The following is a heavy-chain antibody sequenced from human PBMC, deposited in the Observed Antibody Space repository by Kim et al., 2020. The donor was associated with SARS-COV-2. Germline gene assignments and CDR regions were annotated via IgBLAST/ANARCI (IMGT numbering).Heavy chain of an antibody. CDR1: GFTFGDYA. Sequence: GGSLRLSCTASGFTFGDYAMSWFRQAPGKGLEWVGFIRSKAYGGTTEYAASVKGRFTISRDDSKSIAYLQMNSLKTEDTAVYYCGNLRHYDSSGYWGQGTLVTVSS. D-gene: IGHD3-22*01. J-gene: IGHJ4*02. CDR2: IRSKAYGGTT. V-gene: IGHV3-49*03. CDR3: GNLRHYDSSGY.